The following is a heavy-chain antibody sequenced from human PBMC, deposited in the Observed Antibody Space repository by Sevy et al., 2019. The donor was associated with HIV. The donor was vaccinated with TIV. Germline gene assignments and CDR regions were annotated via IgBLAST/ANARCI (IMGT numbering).Heavy chain of an antibody. J-gene: IGHJ4*02. CDR3: ARDPGNSGNY. CDR2: ISHDERTT. CDR1: GFTFSTYA. Sequence: GGSLRLSCAASGFTFSTYAMHWLRQAPGKGLEWVAVISHDERTTYYADSVKGRFTISRDNYKNTLYLQMDSLRPEDTTIYYCARDPGNSGNYWGQGTLVTVSS. V-gene: IGHV3-30*04. D-gene: IGHD1-1*01.